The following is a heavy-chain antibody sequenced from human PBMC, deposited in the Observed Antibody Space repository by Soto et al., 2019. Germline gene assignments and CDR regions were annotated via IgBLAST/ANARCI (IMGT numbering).Heavy chain of an antibody. J-gene: IGHJ3*02. V-gene: IGHV4-59*01. Sequence: QVQLQESGPGLVKPSETLSLTCTVSDGSITNFYWNWIRQTPGKGLDWIGHIHSSGNTGYNPSLESRVTMSVDTFKNQFALRLTSVTTADTAVYYCERLQYTVVTHIEIGGHWPLVTVSS. CDR2: IHSSGNT. CDR3: ERLQYTVVTHIEI. D-gene: IGHD3-22*01. CDR1: DGSITNFY.